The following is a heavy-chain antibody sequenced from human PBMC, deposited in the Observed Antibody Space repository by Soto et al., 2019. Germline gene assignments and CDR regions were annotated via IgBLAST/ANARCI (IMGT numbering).Heavy chain of an antibody. J-gene: IGHJ6*03. CDR2: INAGNGNT. V-gene: IGHV1-3*01. Sequence: QVHLVQAGAEVRKPGASVQVSCKASGYNFSSHDIHWVRQAPGQGLEWMGWINAGNGNTRYSQKFQDRITITRDASASTAYMELXSLRSEDTAIYYCARDSFYCGGRYCYHYSFYMDVWGKGTTVTVSS. CDR1: GYNFSSHD. CDR3: ARDSFYCGGRYCYHYSFYMDV. D-gene: IGHD2-21*01.